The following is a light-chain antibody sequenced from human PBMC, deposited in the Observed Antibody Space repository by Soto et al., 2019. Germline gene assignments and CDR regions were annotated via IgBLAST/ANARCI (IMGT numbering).Light chain of an antibody. V-gene: IGLV3-1*01. Sequence: SYELTQPPSVSVSPGQTASITCSGEKLGDKYACWYQQKPGQSPVLVIYQDNKRPSGIPERFSGSNSGNTATLTISGTQAMDEADYYCQAWDSTTAVFGTGTQLTVL. CDR1: KLGDKY. CDR2: QDN. CDR3: QAWDSTTAV. J-gene: IGLJ1*01.